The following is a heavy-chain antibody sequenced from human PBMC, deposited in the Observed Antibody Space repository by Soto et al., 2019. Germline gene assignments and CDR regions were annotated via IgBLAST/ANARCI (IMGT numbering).Heavy chain of an antibody. Sequence: GGSLRLSCVASGFTFNDFAMHWVRQAPGKGLEWVSGIPWNSGTLDYADSVRGRFSISRDNAKNSLYLQMNSLSDEDTALYYCARHRGYHYYGMDVWGQGTTVTVSS. CDR1: GFTFNDFA. CDR3: ARHRGYHYYGMDV. CDR2: IPWNSGTL. V-gene: IGHV3-9*01. J-gene: IGHJ6*02.